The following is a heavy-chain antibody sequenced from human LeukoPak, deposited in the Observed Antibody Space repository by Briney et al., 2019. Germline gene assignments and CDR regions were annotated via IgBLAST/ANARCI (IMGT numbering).Heavy chain of an antibody. CDR3: ARHYGP. Sequence: SATLSLTCTVSGGSLSSSSPYWGWIRQSPGKGLEWIASIHHSGTPYYYPSLKSRLTISVDTSKNQISLTLTSVTAADTAVYYCARHYGPWGQGTLVTVSS. D-gene: IGHD3-10*01. CDR1: GGSLSSSSPY. J-gene: IGHJ5*02. CDR2: IHHSGTP. V-gene: IGHV4-39*01.